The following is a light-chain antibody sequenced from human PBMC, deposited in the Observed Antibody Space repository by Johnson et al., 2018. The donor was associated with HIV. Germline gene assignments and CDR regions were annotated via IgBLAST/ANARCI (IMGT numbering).Light chain of an antibody. CDR1: SSNIGSNT. Sequence: QPVLTQPPSASGTPVQRVTISCSGSSSNIGSNTVNWYQQLPGTAPKLLIYSNNQRPSGVPDRFSGSKSGTSASLAISGLQSEDEADYYCAAWDDSLNGPYVFGTGTKVTVL. CDR3: AAWDDSLNGPYV. V-gene: IGLV1-44*01. J-gene: IGLJ1*01. CDR2: SNN.